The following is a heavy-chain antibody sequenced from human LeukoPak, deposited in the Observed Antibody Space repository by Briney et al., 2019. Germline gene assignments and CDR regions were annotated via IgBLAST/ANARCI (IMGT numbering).Heavy chain of an antibody. CDR1: GGSISSSYS. D-gene: IGHD6-19*01. V-gene: IGHV4-39*01. CDR2: IYYSGST. Sequence: PSETLSLTCTVSGGSISSSYSWGWIRQPPGKGLEWIGNIYYSGSTYYNSSLKSRVTISVDTSKNQFSLKLSSVTASDTAICYCASTKLGYSSGWHWGQGTLVTVSS. J-gene: IGHJ4*02. CDR3: ASTKLGYSSGWH.